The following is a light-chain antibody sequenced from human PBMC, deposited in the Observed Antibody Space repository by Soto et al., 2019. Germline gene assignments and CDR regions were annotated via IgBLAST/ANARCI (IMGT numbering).Light chain of an antibody. CDR2: DVS. Sequence: QSALTQPASVSGSPGQSITISCTGTSSDVGGYNYVSWYQQHPGKAPKLMIYDVSNRPSGVSNRFSGSKSGNTASLTISGLQAEDEADYDCSSYTSSSTLYVVFGGGTKLTVL. CDR1: SSDVGGYNY. V-gene: IGLV2-14*01. J-gene: IGLJ2*01. CDR3: SSYTSSSTLYVV.